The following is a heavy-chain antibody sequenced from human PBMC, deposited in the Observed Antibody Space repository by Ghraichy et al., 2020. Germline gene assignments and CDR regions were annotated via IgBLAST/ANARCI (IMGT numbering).Heavy chain of an antibody. V-gene: IGHV4-59*01. CDR2: ISYSGST. J-gene: IGHJ3*02. Sequence: EWIGYISYSGSTNYNPSLKSRVTISVDTSKNQFSLKLSSVTAADTAVYYCARDRGGNYDIFTGTDAFVIWGQ. D-gene: IGHD3-9*01. CDR3: ARDRGGNYDIFTGTDAFVI.